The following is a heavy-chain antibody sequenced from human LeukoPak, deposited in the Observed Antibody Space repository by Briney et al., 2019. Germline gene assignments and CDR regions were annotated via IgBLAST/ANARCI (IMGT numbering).Heavy chain of an antibody. J-gene: IGHJ4*02. CDR2: ISWSGSSI. V-gene: IGHV3-9*01. D-gene: IGHD2-21*02. CDR1: GFTFDDCA. Sequence: GGSLRLSCTASGFTFDDCAMHWVRQAPGKGLEWVSGISWSGSSIGYADSVKGRFTISRDNAKNSLYLQMNSLRTEDTAFYYCAKDPSAYCGGDCFRADYWGQGTLVTVSS. CDR3: AKDPSAYCGGDCFRADY.